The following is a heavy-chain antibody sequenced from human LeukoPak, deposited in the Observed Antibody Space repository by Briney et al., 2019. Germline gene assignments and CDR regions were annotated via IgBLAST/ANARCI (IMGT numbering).Heavy chain of an antibody. J-gene: IGHJ5*02. Sequence: GGSLRLSCAASGFTFSSYWMHWVRQAPGKGLVWVSHIKSDGSSTNYADSVKGRFTISRDNAKNTLYLQMDSLRAEDTAVYYCARLGSGSSAAPNWFDPWGQGTLVTVSS. CDR3: ARLGSGSSAAPNWFDP. D-gene: IGHD3-10*01. CDR2: IKSDGSST. V-gene: IGHV3-74*01. CDR1: GFTFSSYW.